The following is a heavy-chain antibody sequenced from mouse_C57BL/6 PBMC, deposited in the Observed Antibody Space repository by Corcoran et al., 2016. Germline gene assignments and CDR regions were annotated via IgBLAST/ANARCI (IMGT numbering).Heavy chain of an antibody. CDR3: ARLDYHMDY. V-gene: IGHV1-26*01. D-gene: IGHD2-4*01. CDR2: INPNNGGT. J-gene: IGHJ4*01. CDR1: GYTFTDYY. Sequence: EVQLQQSGPELVKPGASVKISCKASGYTFTDYYMNWVKQSHGKSLEWIGDINPNNGGTSYNQKFKGKATLTVDKSSSTAYMELRSLTSEDSAVYYCARLDYHMDYWGQGTSVTVSS.